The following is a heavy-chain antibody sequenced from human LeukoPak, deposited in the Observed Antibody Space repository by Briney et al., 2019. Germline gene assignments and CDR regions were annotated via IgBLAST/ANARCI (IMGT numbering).Heavy chain of an antibody. D-gene: IGHD3-22*01. CDR1: GYSFTSYW. CDR3: ARRLTYYYDSSGYYGY. Sequence: GESLKISCKGSGYSFTSYWIAWVRQMPGKGLEWMGIIYPGDSDTRYSPSFQGQVTISADKSISTAYLQWSSLKASDTAMYYCARRLTYYYDSSGYYGYWGQGTLVTVSS. J-gene: IGHJ4*02. CDR2: IYPGDSDT. V-gene: IGHV5-51*01.